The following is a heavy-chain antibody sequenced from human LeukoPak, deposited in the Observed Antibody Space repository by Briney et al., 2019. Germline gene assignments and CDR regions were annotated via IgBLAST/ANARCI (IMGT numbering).Heavy chain of an antibody. V-gene: IGHV4-59*01. CDR3: ARADGAGTDY. Sequence: SGTLSLTCTVSGGSISSYYWSWVRQPPGKGLEWIGYIYYSGSTNYNPSLKSRVTISVDTSKNQFSLKLSSVTAADTAVYYCARADGAGTDYWGQGTLVTVSS. CDR1: GGSISSYY. D-gene: IGHD6-19*01. CDR2: IYYSGST. J-gene: IGHJ4*02.